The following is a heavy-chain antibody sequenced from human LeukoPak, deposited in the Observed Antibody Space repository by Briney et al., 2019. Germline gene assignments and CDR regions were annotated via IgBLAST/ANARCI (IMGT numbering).Heavy chain of an antibody. J-gene: IGHJ4*02. CDR1: GGSISSGGYS. V-gene: IGHV4-30-2*01. Sequence: SETLSLTCAVSGGSISSGGYSWSWIRQPPGKGLEWIGHIYHSGSTYYNPSLKSRVTISVDRSKNQFSLKLSSVTAADTAVYYCARAGGRGVVTAIAYWGQGTLVTVSS. CDR3: ARAGGRGVVTAIAY. CDR2: IYHSGST. D-gene: IGHD2-21*02.